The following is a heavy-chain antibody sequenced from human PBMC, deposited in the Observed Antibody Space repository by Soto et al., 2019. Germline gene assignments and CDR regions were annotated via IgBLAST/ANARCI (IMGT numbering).Heavy chain of an antibody. Sequence: PGESLKISCKGSGYTFTTYWIGWVGQMPGKGLEWMGIIYPGDSDTTYSPSFQGQVTISADKSISTAYLQWNSLKASDSAMYYCGRLDSSYYFDYWGQGTLVSVSS. CDR3: GRLDSSYYFDY. J-gene: IGHJ4*02. D-gene: IGHD3-22*01. CDR2: IYPGDSDT. CDR1: GYTFTTYW. V-gene: IGHV5-51*01.